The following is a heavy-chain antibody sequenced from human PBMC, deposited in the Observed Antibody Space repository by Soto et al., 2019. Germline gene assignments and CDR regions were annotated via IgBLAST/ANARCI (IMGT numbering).Heavy chain of an antibody. CDR1: GGSMSGYY. V-gene: IGHV4-59*01. CDR3: ARVSHIVVVTAIRGAFDI. CDR2: IYDSGTT. D-gene: IGHD2-21*02. Sequence: QVQLQESGPGLEEASETLSLTCTVSGGSMSGYYWSWIRQPPGQGLEWIGFIYDSGTTNYNPSLKSRGAISIDTSKNQVSLKLTSVTAADTAVYYCARVSHIVVVTAIRGAFDIWGQGTMITVSS. J-gene: IGHJ3*02.